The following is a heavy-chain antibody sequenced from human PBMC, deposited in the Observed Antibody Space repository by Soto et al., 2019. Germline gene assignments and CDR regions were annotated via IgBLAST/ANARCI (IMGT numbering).Heavy chain of an antibody. D-gene: IGHD3-3*01. CDR1: GFTFSSYG. Sequence: GGSLRLSCAASGFTFSSYGMHWVRQAPGKGLEWVAVISYDGSNKYYADSVKGRFTISRDNSKNTLYLQMNSLRAEDTAVYYCAKDLLRTIFGVVIQYYYYGMDVWGQGTTVTVSS. V-gene: IGHV3-30*18. CDR2: ISYDGSNK. CDR3: AKDLLRTIFGVVIQYYYYGMDV. J-gene: IGHJ6*02.